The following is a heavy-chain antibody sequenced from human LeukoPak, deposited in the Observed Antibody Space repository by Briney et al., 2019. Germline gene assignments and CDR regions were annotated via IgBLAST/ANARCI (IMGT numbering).Heavy chain of an antibody. V-gene: IGHV4-39*07. J-gene: IGHJ4*02. CDR2: IYYSGST. CDR1: GGSISSSSYY. CDR3: ARVRGYSYGDGDY. D-gene: IGHD5-18*01. Sequence: SETLSLTCTVSGGSISSSSYYWGWIRQPPGKGLEWIGSIYYSGSTNYNPSLKSRVTISVDTSKNQFSLKLSSVTAADTAVYYCARVRGYSYGDGDYWGQGTLVTVSS.